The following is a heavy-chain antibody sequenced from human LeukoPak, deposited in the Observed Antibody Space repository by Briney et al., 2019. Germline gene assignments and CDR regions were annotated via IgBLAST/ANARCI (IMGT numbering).Heavy chain of an antibody. CDR2: IYCSGST. Sequence: PSETLSLTCTVSGGSISSYYWSWIRQPPGKGLEWIGYIYCSGSTNYNPSLKSRVTISVDTSKNQFSLKLSSVTAADTAVYYCARYGSGSTWFDPWGQGTLVTVSS. J-gene: IGHJ5*02. CDR3: ARYGSGSTWFDP. CDR1: GGSISSYY. V-gene: IGHV4-59*08. D-gene: IGHD3-10*01.